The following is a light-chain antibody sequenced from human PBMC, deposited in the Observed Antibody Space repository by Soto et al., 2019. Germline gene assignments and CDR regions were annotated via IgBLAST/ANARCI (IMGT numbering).Light chain of an antibody. J-gene: IGKJ2*01. CDR3: QQSYSTPPYT. Sequence: DIQMTQSPSSLSTSVGDRVTITCRASQYINNYLNWYQQKPGKAPKLLIFAAYNLQSGVPSRFSGSGSGTDFTLTISSLQPEDFATYYCQQSYSTPPYTFGQGTKXDMK. V-gene: IGKV1-39*01. CDR1: QYINNY. CDR2: AAY.